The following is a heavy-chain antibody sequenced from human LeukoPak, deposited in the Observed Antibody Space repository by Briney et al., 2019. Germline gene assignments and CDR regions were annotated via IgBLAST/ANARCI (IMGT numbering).Heavy chain of an antibody. J-gene: IGHJ4*02. CDR2: LYAGGES. V-gene: IGHV3-53*01. CDR3: ARDSAGNQYSSGNFDL. CDR1: GFVVKSSY. D-gene: IGHD3-10*01. Sequence: GWALRLSCSASGFVVKSSYMNWVGQAPGKGLEWVSVLYAGGESYYADSVLGRFTISRDNSNNTVFLEMNSLTADDTAVYFCARDSAGNQYSSGNFDLWGQGTLVTVSS.